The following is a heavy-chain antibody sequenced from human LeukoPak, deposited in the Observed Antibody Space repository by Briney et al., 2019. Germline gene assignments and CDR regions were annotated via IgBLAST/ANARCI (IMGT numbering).Heavy chain of an antibody. J-gene: IGHJ4*02. V-gene: IGHV1-2*02. CDR1: GYTFTGYY. CDR2: INPNTGGT. CDR3: ATLGWLQPADFFDY. Sequence: ASVKVSRKASGYTFTGYYMHWVRQAPGQGLEWMGWINPNTGGTNHVQKFQGRVTMTRDTSISTAYMELSRLRSDDTAVYYCATLGWLQPADFFDYWGQGTLVTVSS. D-gene: IGHD5-24*01.